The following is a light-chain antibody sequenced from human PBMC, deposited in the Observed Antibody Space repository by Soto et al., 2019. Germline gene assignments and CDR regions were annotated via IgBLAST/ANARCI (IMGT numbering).Light chain of an antibody. CDR1: QSVRTH. J-gene: IGKJ2*01. Sequence: DIQMPQSPSSLSASIGDRVTITCRASQSVRTHLNWYHQKPGKAPELLIYAASSLQAGVPSRFSGSGSGTDFTLTISSLHPEDFGDYYCQQSYSPPRTFGQGTNLEIK. CDR2: AAS. CDR3: QQSYSPPRT. V-gene: IGKV1-39*01.